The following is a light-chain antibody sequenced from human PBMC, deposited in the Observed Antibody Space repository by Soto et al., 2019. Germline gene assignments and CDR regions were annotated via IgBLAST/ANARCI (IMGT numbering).Light chain of an antibody. J-gene: IGKJ1*01. CDR2: DAS. CDR3: QQYNYFWA. CDR1: QSISSW. V-gene: IGKV1-5*01. Sequence: DIHMTQSPSTLSASVGDRFTITCRASQSISSWLAWYQQKPGKAPELLIYDASNLESGVPSRLSGGGSGTEFSLTISSLQPDDFATYYCQQYNYFWAFGQGTKVDI.